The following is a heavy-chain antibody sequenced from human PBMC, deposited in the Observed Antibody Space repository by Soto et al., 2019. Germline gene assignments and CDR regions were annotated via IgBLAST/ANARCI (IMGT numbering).Heavy chain of an antibody. J-gene: IGHJ4*02. D-gene: IGHD3-16*01. CDR1: GYSFTSYW. CDR2: IYPGDSNT. Sequence: LGESLKISCKGSGYSFTSYWIGWVRQMAGKGLEWMGIIYPGDSNTAYSPSFEGQVTMSVDKSISTAFLQWSTLKASDTATYYCARPADSYAYDFWGQGTPVTVSS. CDR3: ARPADSYAYDF. V-gene: IGHV5-51*01.